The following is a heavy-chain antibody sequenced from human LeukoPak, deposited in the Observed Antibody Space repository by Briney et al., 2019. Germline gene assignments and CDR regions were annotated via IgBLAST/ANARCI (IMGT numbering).Heavy chain of an antibody. D-gene: IGHD7-27*01. J-gene: IGHJ2*01. CDR2: SYYSGRS. CDR3: ARSGELGIVSWYFDL. V-gene: IGHV4-61*01. Sequence: SETLTLTCSVSRGSVSSCSYYWSRIPQPPGKGLEWIGYSYYSGRSSYNPSLKSRVTISLDTSKNQFSLKLNSVTAADTAVYYCARSGELGIVSWYFDLWGRGTLVTVSS. CDR1: RGSVSSCSYY.